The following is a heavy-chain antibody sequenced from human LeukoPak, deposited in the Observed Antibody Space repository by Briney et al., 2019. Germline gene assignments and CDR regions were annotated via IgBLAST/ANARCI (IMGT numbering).Heavy chain of an antibody. CDR2: MNPNSGNT. J-gene: IGHJ4*02. V-gene: IGHV1-8*01. D-gene: IGHD5-18*01. Sequence: ASVKVSCKASGYTFTSYDINWVRQATGQGLEWMGWMNPNSGNTGYAQKFQGRVTMTRNTSISTAYMELSRLRSDGTAVYYCARSVDTAMVDYWGQGTLVTVSS. CDR3: ARSVDTAMVDY. CDR1: GYTFTSYD.